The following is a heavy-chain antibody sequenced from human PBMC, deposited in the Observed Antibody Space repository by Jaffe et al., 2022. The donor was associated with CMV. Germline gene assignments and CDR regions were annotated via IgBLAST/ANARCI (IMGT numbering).Heavy chain of an antibody. CDR2: INHSGST. D-gene: IGHD6-13*01. V-gene: IGHV4-34*01. J-gene: IGHJ4*02. CDR1: GGSFSGYY. Sequence: QVQLQQWGAGLLKPSETLSLTCAVYGGSFSGYYWSWIRQPPGKGLEWIGEINHSGSTNYNPSLKSRVTISVDTSKNQFSLKLSSVTAADTAVYYCARDGAAGTGRRLDYWGQGTLVTVSS. CDR3: ARDGAAGTGRRLDY.